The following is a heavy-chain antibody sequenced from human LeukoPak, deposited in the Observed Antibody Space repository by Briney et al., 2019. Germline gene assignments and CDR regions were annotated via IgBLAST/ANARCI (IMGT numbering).Heavy chain of an antibody. CDR2: INPNNGDT. D-gene: IGHD2-2*01. CDR3: GRGPSSNYYYHYYIDI. Sequence: GAAVKVSCKASGYTFTDYFMHWVRQAPGQGGEWMGWINPNNGDTNYAQEFQGRVTMTRHTSISTPYMDLSRLRSDDTAVYYCGRGPSSNYYYHYYIDIWGKGTPFTVSS. CDR1: GYTFTDYF. J-gene: IGHJ6*03. V-gene: IGHV1-2*02.